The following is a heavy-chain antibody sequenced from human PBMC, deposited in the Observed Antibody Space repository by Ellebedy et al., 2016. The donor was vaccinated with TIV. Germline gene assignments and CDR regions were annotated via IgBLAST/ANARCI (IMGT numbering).Heavy chain of an antibody. CDR1: GGSVSSNNW. CDR3: SRENPSTPIDP. V-gene: IGHV4-4*02. D-gene: IGHD2-15*01. J-gene: IGHJ5*02. CDR2: IYHSGST. Sequence: MPSETLSLTCAVSGGSVSSNNWWSWVRQPPGKGLEWIGEIYHSGSTNYNPPLKSRATISIDKSKNQFSLKLTSVTAADTAVYYCSRENPSTPIDPWGQGMLVTVSS.